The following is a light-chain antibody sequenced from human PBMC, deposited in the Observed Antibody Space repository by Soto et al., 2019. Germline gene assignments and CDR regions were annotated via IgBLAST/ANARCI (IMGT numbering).Light chain of an antibody. V-gene: IGKV4-1*01. CDR1: QSVSYSSNNKNY. CDR2: WAS. Sequence: DIVMTQSPDSLAVSLGERATINCKSSQSVSYSSNNKNYLAWYQQKPGQPPKLLIYWASTRESGVPDRFSGSGSGTDFSLTISSLQAEDVAVYYCQQYYTTPRTFGRGTKLGIK. J-gene: IGKJ2*01. CDR3: QQYYTTPRT.